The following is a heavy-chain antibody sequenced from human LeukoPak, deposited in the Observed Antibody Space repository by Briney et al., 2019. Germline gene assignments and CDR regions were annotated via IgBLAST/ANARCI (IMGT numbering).Heavy chain of an antibody. CDR2: ISYDGSNK. CDR1: GFTFSNYA. V-gene: IGHV3-30-3*01. Sequence: PGGSLRLSCAASGFTFSNYAIHWVRQAPGKGLEWVAVISYDGSNKYYADSVKGRFTISRDNSKNALYLQMNSLRAEDTAVYYCARARVDIAMFTWLNWYFDLWSRGTLVTVSS. D-gene: IGHD5-18*01. CDR3: ARARVDIAMFTWLNWYFDL. J-gene: IGHJ2*01.